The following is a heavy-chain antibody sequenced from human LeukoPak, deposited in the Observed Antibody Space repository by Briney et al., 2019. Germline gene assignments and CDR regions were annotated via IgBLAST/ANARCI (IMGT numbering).Heavy chain of an antibody. J-gene: IGHJ3*02. CDR3: ATPYTIYYDSSGLLNFDI. V-gene: IGHV5-51*01. CDR1: GYNFPVYW. Sequence: TGESLEISCKGSGYNFPVYWIGWVRQMPGKGLEWMGIIYPGDSDTRYSPSFQGQVTISADKSISTAYLQWSSPKASDTAMYYCATPYTIYYDSSGLLNFDIWGQGTMVTVSS. CDR2: IYPGDSDT. D-gene: IGHD3-22*01.